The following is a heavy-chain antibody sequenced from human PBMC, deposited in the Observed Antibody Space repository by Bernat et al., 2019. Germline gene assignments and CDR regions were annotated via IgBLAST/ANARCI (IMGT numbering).Heavy chain of an antibody. V-gene: IGHV3-23*01. CDR1: GFTFSSYA. D-gene: IGHD6-13*01. CDR3: AKDVAAAGLDY. CDR2: ISGLGGST. J-gene: IGHJ4*02. Sequence: EVQLLESGGGLVQPGGSLRLSCAASGFTFSSYAMRWVRQAPGKGLVWVSAISGLGGSTYYADSVKGRFTISRDNSKNTLYLQMNSLRAEDTAVYYCAKDVAAAGLDYWGQGTLVTVSS.